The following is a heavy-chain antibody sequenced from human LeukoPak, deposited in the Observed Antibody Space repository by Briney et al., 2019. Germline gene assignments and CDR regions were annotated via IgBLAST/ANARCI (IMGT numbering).Heavy chain of an antibody. J-gene: IGHJ4*02. Sequence: GGSLRLSCAASGFTFSSYGMHWVRQAPGKGLEWVAVISYDGSNKYYADSVKGRFTISRDKSRNTLYLQMNSLSAEDTAVYYCAKANSFSSGSYIDYWGQGTLVTVSS. CDR2: ISYDGSNK. CDR1: GFTFSSYG. V-gene: IGHV3-30*18. D-gene: IGHD3-10*01. CDR3: AKANSFSSGSYIDY.